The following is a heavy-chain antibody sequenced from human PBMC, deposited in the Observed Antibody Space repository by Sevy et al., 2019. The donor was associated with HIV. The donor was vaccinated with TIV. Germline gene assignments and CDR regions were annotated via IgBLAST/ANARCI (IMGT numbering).Heavy chain of an antibody. D-gene: IGHD1-20*01. J-gene: IGHJ4*02. V-gene: IGHV3-30*02. Sequence: GGSLRLSCAASGFTFSNYDMHWVRQTPGKGLEWVALIRSRGDIQYYADSVKGRFTVSRDNSKNTLYLLMNSLRGEDTAVYYCSRESIDYNIPFEYWGQGTLVTVSS. CDR1: GFTFSNYD. CDR3: SRESIDYNIPFEY. CDR2: IRSRGDIQ.